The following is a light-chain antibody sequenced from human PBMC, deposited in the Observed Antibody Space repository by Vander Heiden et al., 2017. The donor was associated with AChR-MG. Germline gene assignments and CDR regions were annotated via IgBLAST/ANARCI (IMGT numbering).Light chain of an antibody. V-gene: IGLV1-51*01. J-gene: IGLJ1*01. CDR1: NSNIGNHY. CDR3: GTWDDSLRAYV. CDR2: ENT. Sequence: QSVLTQPPSVSAAPGPKVTIPCSGTNSNIGNHYVSWFQQIPRTAPKVHISENTKPPSGIPDRFSGSKSGTSATLGITGLQTGDEADYYCGTWDDSLRAYVFGTGTKVTVL.